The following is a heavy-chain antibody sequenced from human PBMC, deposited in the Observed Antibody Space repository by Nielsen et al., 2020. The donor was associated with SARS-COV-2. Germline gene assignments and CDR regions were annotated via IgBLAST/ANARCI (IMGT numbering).Heavy chain of an antibody. V-gene: IGHV1-3*01. J-gene: IGHJ4*02. D-gene: IGHD4-17*01. CDR3: ARDHDYGDYGYDY. Sequence: ASVKVSCKASEYTFTRYAMHWVRQAPGQRLEWMGWINAGNGNTKYSQKFQGRVTITRDTSASTAYMELSSLRSEDTAVYYCARDHDYGDYGYDYWGQGTLVTVSS. CDR2: INAGNGNT. CDR1: EYTFTRYA.